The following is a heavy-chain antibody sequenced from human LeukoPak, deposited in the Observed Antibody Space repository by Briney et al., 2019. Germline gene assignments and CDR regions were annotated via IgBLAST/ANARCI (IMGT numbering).Heavy chain of an antibody. D-gene: IGHD6-13*01. CDR3: ARGRYSSSWVSGYYYYMDV. Sequence: SGTLSLTCAVSGDSISTNNWYNWVRQPPGKGLEWIGEIYHSGNVNYNPSLKSRVTISVDKSKNQFSLKLTSVTAADTAVYYCARGRYSSSWVSGYYYYMDVWGKGTTVTVSS. V-gene: IGHV4-4*02. CDR2: IYHSGNV. J-gene: IGHJ6*03. CDR1: GDSISTNNW.